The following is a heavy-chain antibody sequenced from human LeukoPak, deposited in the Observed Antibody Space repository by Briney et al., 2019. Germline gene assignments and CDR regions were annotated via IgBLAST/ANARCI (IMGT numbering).Heavy chain of an antibody. CDR3: ARDYCGGDCFPDY. CDR2: INPNSGDT. Sequence: AASVTVSCTASGYTFTGCCVHWVRQAPGPGLEWIGRINPNSGDTNYAQKFQGRVTMTRDTSISTAYMELSRLRSDDTAVYYCARDYCGGDCFPDYWGQGTLVTVSS. V-gene: IGHV1-2*06. D-gene: IGHD2-21*02. CDR1: GYTFTGCC. J-gene: IGHJ4*02.